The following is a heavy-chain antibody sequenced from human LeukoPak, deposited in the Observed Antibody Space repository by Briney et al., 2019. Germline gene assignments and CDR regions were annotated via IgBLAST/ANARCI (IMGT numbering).Heavy chain of an antibody. CDR1: GFTFSRDW. J-gene: IGHJ4*02. CDR2: MNSDGSTT. V-gene: IGHV3-74*01. Sequence: HPGGSLRLSCAASGFTFSRDWMHWVRQAPGKGLVWVSRMNSDGSTTNYADSVKGRFTISRDNAKNTLYLQMNSLRAEDTAVYYCVRALMGTADHWGQGSLVTVSS. D-gene: IGHD2-21*02. CDR3: VRALMGTADH.